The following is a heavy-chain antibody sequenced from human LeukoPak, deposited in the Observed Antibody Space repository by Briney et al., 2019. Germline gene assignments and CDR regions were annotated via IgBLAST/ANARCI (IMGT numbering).Heavy chain of an antibody. CDR2: INPSGGST. Sequence: ASVKVSCKASGYTFTSYYMHWVRQAPGQGLEWMGIINPSGGSTSYAQKFQGRVTMTRDTSTSTVYMELSSLRSEDTAVYYCARGGGSYYYDSSGYYYRYWGQGTLVTVSS. V-gene: IGHV1-46*01. J-gene: IGHJ4*02. D-gene: IGHD3-22*01. CDR1: GYTFTSYY. CDR3: ARGGGSYYYDSSGYYYRY.